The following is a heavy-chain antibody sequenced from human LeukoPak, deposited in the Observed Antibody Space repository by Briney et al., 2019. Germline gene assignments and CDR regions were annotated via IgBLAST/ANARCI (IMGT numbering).Heavy chain of an antibody. CDR3: ARGWPNDAFDI. J-gene: IGHJ3*02. Sequence: AGGSLRLSCAASGFTFSSYSMTWVRRAPGKGLEWVSSISSSSSYIYYADSVKGRFTISRDNAKNSLYLQMNSLRAEDTAVYYCARGWPNDAFDIWGQGTMVTVSS. D-gene: IGHD6-13*01. CDR1: GFTFSSYS. V-gene: IGHV3-21*01. CDR2: ISSSSSYI.